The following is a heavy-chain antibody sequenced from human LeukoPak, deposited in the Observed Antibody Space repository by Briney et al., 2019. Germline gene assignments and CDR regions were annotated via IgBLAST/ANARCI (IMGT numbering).Heavy chain of an antibody. Sequence: PGGALSLSCAASGFTFSNFGMHWVRQAPCKGLEWVAFIRFDGNTKYYADSVKGRFTISRDIPKNTLYLQMNSLRPEDTAVYFCAKDVGSFGIDYWGQGTLVTVSS. V-gene: IGHV3-30*02. CDR2: IRFDGNTK. CDR1: GFTFSNFG. D-gene: IGHD1-26*01. CDR3: AKDVGSFGIDY. J-gene: IGHJ4*02.